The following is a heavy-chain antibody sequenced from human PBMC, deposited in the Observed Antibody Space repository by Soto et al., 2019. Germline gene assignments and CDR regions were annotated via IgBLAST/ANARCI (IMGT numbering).Heavy chain of an antibody. Sequence: EVQLVESGGGLVQPGGSLRLSCAASGFTFSSSWMSWVRQAPGKGLGWVATIKPDGSEKYYVDSVKGRFTISRDNAKNSLYLQMNSLRVEDTAVFYCADPLDLDVWGKGATVTVSS. D-gene: IGHD3-16*02. CDR2: IKPDGSEK. CDR1: GFTFSSSW. V-gene: IGHV3-7*01. CDR3: ADPLDLDV. J-gene: IGHJ6*04.